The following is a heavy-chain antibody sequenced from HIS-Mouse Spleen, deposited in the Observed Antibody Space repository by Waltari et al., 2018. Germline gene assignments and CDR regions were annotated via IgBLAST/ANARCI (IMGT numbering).Heavy chain of an antibody. Sequence: QLQLQESGPGLVKPSETLSFTCTVSGGSISSISYYWGWIRQPPGKGLEWIGSIYYRGSTYYNPTLKSRVTISVDTSKNPFSLKLSSVTAADTAVYYCARDPRWNDGIDYWGQGTLVTVSS. V-gene: IGHV4-39*07. CDR2: IYYRGST. J-gene: IGHJ4*02. CDR1: GGSISSISYY. D-gene: IGHD1-1*01. CDR3: ARDPRWNDGIDY.